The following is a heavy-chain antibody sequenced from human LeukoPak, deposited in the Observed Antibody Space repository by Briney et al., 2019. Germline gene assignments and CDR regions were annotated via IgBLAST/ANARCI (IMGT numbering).Heavy chain of an antibody. J-gene: IGHJ4*02. D-gene: IGHD1-14*01. V-gene: IGHV3-53*01. CDR3: ARVRGTNDYEYFDF. CDR1: GFSVSSNY. CDR2: IYSGSNT. Sequence: GGSLRLSCAVSGFSVSSNYMSWVRQAPGKGLEGVSLIYSGSNTYYADSVKGRFSISRDNSKNTVYLQMDSLTVEDTAVYSCARVRGTNDYEYFDFWGQGTLVAVSS.